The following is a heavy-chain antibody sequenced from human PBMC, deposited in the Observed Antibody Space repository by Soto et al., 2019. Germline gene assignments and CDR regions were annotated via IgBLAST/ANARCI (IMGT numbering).Heavy chain of an antibody. J-gene: IGHJ4*02. Sequence: VGRIKSKTDGGTTDYAAPVKGRFTISRDDSKNTLYLQMNSLKTEDTAVYYCTTDTDYYDSSGYSLDYWGQGTLVTVSS. V-gene: IGHV3-15*07. CDR3: TTDTDYYDSSGYSLDY. CDR2: IKSKTDGGTT. D-gene: IGHD3-22*01.